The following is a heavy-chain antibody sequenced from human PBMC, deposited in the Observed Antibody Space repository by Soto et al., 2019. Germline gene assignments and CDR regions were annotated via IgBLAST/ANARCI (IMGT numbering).Heavy chain of an antibody. CDR1: GGSFSGYY. D-gene: IGHD3-22*01. V-gene: IGHV4-34*01. CDR2: INHSGST. CDR3: ASFGYYDSSGYHEYFQH. Sequence: QVQLQQWGAGLLKPSETLSLTCAVYGGSFSGYYWSWIRQPPGKGLEWIGEINHSGSTNYNPSLKSRFTISVDTSKNQISLQLSSVTAADTAVYYCASFGYYDSSGYHEYFQHWGQGTLVTVSS. J-gene: IGHJ1*01.